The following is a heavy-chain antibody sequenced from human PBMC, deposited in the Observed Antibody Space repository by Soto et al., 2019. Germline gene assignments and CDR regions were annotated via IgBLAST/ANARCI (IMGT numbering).Heavy chain of an antibody. CDR1: GGSISSSSYY. CDR3: ARRSFFGVVQPFDP. CDR2: IYYSGST. J-gene: IGHJ5*02. D-gene: IGHD3-3*01. V-gene: IGHV4-39*01. Sequence: SETLSLTCTVSGGSISSSSYYWGWIRQPPGKGLEWIGSIYYSGSTYYNPSLKSRVTISVDTSKNQFSLKLSSVTAADTAVYYCARRSFFGVVQPFDPWGQGTLVTVSS.